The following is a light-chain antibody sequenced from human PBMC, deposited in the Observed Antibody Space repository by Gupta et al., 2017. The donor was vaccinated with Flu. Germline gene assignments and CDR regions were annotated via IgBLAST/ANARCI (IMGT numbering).Light chain of an antibody. J-gene: IGKJ1*01. CDR2: AAS. V-gene: IGKV1-9*01. Sequence: PSFLSASVGDRVTITCRASQGISSYLAWYQQKPGKAPKLLIYAASTLQSGVPSRFSGSGSGTEFTLTISSLQPEDFATYYCQQLNSSPRTFGQGTKVEIK. CDR3: QQLNSSPRT. CDR1: QGISSY.